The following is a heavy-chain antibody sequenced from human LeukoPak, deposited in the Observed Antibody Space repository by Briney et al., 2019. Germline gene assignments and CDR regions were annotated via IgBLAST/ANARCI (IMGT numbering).Heavy chain of an antibody. CDR2: INTDGSST. CDR1: GFTFSSYW. V-gene: IGHV3-74*01. Sequence: PGGSLRLSCAASGFTFSSYWMHWVRQAPGKGLVWVSRINTDGSSTSYADSVKGRFTISRDNAKNTLYLQMNSLRAEDTAVYYCARAYYDFWSGYHDAFDIWGQGTMVTVSS. J-gene: IGHJ3*02. D-gene: IGHD3-3*01. CDR3: ARAYYDFWSGYHDAFDI.